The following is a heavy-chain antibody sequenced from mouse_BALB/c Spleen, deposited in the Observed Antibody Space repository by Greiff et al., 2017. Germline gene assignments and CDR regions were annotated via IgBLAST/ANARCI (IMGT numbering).Heavy chain of an antibody. CDR1: GFTFSSFG. J-gene: IGHJ3*01. Sequence: DVKLVESGGGLVQPGGSRKLSCAASGFTFSSFGMHWVRQAPEKGLEWVAYISSGSSTIYYADTVKGRFTISRDNPKNTLFLQMTSLRSEDTAMYYCARWDYYGSSGLFAYWGQGTLVTVSA. D-gene: IGHD1-1*01. V-gene: IGHV5-17*02. CDR2: ISSGSSTI. CDR3: ARWDYYGSSGLFAY.